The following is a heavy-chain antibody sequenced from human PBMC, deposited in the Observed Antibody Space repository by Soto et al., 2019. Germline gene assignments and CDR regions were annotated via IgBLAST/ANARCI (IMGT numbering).Heavy chain of an antibody. Sequence: ASVKVSCKASGGTFSSYAISWVRQAPGQGLEWMGGIIPIFGTANYAQKFQGRVTITADKSTSTAYMELSSLRSEDTAVYYCARGHFGYGSGGSCYSKFDYWGQGTLVTVSS. CDR1: GGTFSSYA. V-gene: IGHV1-69*06. CDR2: IIPIFGTA. J-gene: IGHJ4*02. CDR3: ARGHFGYGSGGSCYSKFDY. D-gene: IGHD2-15*01.